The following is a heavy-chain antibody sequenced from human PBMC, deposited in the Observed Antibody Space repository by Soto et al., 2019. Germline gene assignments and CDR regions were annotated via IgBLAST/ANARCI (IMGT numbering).Heavy chain of an antibody. Sequence: PGGSLRLSCAASGFSFSSYAMTWVRQAPGKGLEWVSAISGSGGSTYYADSVKGRFTISRDNSKNTLYVQMNSLRAEDTAVYYSATDLERYYDWGNGPLVTVS. CDR2: ISGSGGST. V-gene: IGHV3-23*01. D-gene: IGHD3-9*01. CDR3: ATDLERYYD. CDR1: GFSFSSYA. J-gene: IGHJ4*01.